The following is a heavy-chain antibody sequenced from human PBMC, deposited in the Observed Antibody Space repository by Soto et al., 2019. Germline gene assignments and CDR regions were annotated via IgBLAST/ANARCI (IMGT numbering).Heavy chain of an antibody. D-gene: IGHD3-10*01. V-gene: IGHV3-43D*03. CDR1: GFTFDDYA. CDR3: AKGMVRGVIGGMDV. Sequence: AGSLRLSCAASGFTFDDYAMHWVRQAPGKGLEWISLISWDGGSTYYADSVKGRFTISRDNSKNSLYLQMNSLRAEDTALYYCAKGMVRGVIGGMDVWGQGTTVTVSS. J-gene: IGHJ6*02. CDR2: ISWDGGST.